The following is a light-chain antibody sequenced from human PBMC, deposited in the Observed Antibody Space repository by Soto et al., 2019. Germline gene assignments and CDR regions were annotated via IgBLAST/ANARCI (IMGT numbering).Light chain of an antibody. J-gene: IGKJ4*01. CDR3: QPYNNWPLT. Sequence: EVVVRQSPAARSVSPGEGATLSCRANQGIGDTLAGHQHKPGQTSRLHIYETSTSATGVPTRFSGSRSGAEFTLTINSLQSEDFAVYYCQPYNNWPLTCGGGTKGEIK. CDR2: ETS. V-gene: IGKV3-15*01. CDR1: QGIGDT.